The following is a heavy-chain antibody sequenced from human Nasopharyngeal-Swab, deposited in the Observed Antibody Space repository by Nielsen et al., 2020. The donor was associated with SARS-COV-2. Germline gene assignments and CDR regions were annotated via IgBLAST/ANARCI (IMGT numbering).Heavy chain of an antibody. D-gene: IGHD3-10*01. CDR3: ARDQKLWFGESADYYYYGMDV. Sequence: SETLSLTCTVSGGSISSYYWSWIRQPAGKGLEWIGCIYTSGSTNYNPSLKSRVTMSVDTSKNQFSLKLSSVTAADTAVYYCARDQKLWFGESADYYYYGMDVWGQGTTVTVSS. V-gene: IGHV4-4*07. CDR2: IYTSGST. J-gene: IGHJ6*02. CDR1: GGSISSYY.